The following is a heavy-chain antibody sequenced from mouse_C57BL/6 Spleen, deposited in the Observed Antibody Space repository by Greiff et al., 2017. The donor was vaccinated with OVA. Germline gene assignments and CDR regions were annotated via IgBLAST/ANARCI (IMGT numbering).Heavy chain of an antibody. Sequence: QVQLQQSGAELARPGASVKMSCKASGYTFTSYTMHWVKQRPGQGLEWIGYINPSSGYTKYNQKFKAKATLTADKSSSTAYMQLSSLTSEDSAVYYCARGITTVVATDWGQGTLVTVSA. V-gene: IGHV1-4*01. CDR2: INPSSGYT. J-gene: IGHJ3*01. CDR3: ARGITTVVATD. CDR1: GYTFTSYT. D-gene: IGHD1-1*01.